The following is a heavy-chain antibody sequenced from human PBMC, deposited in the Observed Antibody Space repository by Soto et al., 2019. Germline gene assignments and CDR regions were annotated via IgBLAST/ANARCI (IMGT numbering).Heavy chain of an antibody. D-gene: IGHD2-15*01. CDR2: MFYSGLT. CDR3: APLSVSLSGPYGIHV. CDR1: GYSVTSSDYY. J-gene: IGHJ6*02. V-gene: IGHV4-39*01. Sequence: SETLSLTCSVSGYSVTSSDYYCSLILQPPGKGLEWIGSMFYSGLTYYNPSLKSRVTLSVDTSKNQFSVRLNSVTAADTAVYYCAPLSVSLSGPYGIHVWGQGTTVTVSS.